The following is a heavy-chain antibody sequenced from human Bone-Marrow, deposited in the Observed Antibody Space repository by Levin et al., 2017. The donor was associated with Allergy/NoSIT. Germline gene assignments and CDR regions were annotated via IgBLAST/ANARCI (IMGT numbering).Heavy chain of an antibody. D-gene: IGHD4-17*01. CDR1: GYTFTGYY. J-gene: IGHJ5*02. V-gene: IGHV1-2*02. CDR3: ARDHYDGDYRLFVH. CDR2: INPNSGDT. Sequence: GESLKISCKASGYTFTGYYLHWVRQAPGQGPEWMGWINPNSGDTHYAQNFQGRVTMTRDTSISTAYMELTRLTSDDTGVYYCARDHYDGDYRLFVHWGQGSLVTVSS.